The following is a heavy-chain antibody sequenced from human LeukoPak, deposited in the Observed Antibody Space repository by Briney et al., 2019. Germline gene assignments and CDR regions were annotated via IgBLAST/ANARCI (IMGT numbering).Heavy chain of an antibody. J-gene: IGHJ4*02. CDR3: ARDSPYDSGSYYFDY. CDR1: GGSMSSGSFS. D-gene: IGHD3-10*01. Sequence: PSETLSLTCAVSGGSMSSGSFSWSWIRQPPGKGLEWIGYIYYSGSTYYNPSLKSRVTISVDTSKNQFSLKLSSVTAADTAVYYCARDSPYDSGSYYFDYWGQGTLVTVSS. CDR2: IYYSGST. V-gene: IGHV4-31*11.